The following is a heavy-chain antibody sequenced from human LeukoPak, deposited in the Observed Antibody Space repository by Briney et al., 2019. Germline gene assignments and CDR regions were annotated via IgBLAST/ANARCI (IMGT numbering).Heavy chain of an antibody. Sequence: SETLSLTCTVSGGSISSSSYYWSWIRQPAGKGLEWIGRIYTSGSTNYNPSLKSRVTMSVDTSKNQFSLKLSSVTAADTAVYYCAREIVVVPAATSYYYYYYYMDVWGKGTTVTVSS. J-gene: IGHJ6*03. V-gene: IGHV4-61*02. CDR3: AREIVVVPAATSYYYYYYYMDV. CDR1: GGSISSSSYY. D-gene: IGHD2-2*01. CDR2: IYTSGST.